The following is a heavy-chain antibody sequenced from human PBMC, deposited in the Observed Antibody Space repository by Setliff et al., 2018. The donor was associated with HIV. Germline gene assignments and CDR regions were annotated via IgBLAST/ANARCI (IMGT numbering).Heavy chain of an antibody. CDR2: VSDSGTT. D-gene: IGHD6-13*01. J-gene: IGHJ6*02. Sequence: SETLSLTCGVSGGSFSDYHWTWIRQSPGKGLEWIGEVSDSGTTNYNPSLKSRVTISVDTSKIQFSLNLSSVTAADTAVYYCARAKLGWRPYAMDVWGQGTAVTVSS. V-gene: IGHV4-34*01. CDR3: ARAKLGWRPYAMDV. CDR1: GGSFSDYH.